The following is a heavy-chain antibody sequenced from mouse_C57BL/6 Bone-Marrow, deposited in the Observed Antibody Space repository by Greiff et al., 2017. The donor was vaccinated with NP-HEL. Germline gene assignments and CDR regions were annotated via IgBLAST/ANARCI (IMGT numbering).Heavy chain of an antibody. Sequence: QVQLQQPGPELVKPGASVKLSCKASGYTFTSYWMHWVKQRHGKGLEWIGNINPSYGGTNYNQKFKSKATLTVDQSTSTAYMQLSSLTSEDSAVYYGARSGYKGMYYVDYWGQGTTLTVSS. CDR3: ARSGYKGMYYVDY. CDR2: INPSYGGT. D-gene: IGHD3-2*02. CDR1: GYTFTSYW. J-gene: IGHJ2*01. V-gene: IGHV1-53*01.